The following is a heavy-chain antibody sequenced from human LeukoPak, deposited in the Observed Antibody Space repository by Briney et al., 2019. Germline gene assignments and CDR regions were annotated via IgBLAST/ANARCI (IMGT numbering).Heavy chain of an antibody. Sequence: KPSETLSLTCAVYGGSFSGYYWSWIRQPAGKGLEWIGRIYTSGSTNYNPSLKSRVTMSVDTSKNQFSLKLSSVTAADTAVYYCARGGEYSGSYPFDYWGQGTLVTVSS. CDR3: ARGGEYSGSYPFDY. CDR1: GGSFSGYY. CDR2: IYTSGST. V-gene: IGHV4-59*10. J-gene: IGHJ4*02. D-gene: IGHD1-26*01.